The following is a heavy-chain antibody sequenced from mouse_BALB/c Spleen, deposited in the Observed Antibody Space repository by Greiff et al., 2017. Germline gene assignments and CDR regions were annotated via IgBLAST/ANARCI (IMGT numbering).Heavy chain of an antibody. J-gene: IGHJ2*01. Sequence: EVQLVESGPGLVKPSQSLSLTCSVTGYSITSGYYWNWIRQFPGNKLEWMGYISYDGSNNYNPSLKNRISITRDTSKNQFFLKLNSVTTEDTATYYCARALNRYNFDYWGQGTTLTVSS. CDR3: ARALNRYNFDY. V-gene: IGHV3-6*02. D-gene: IGHD2-14*01. CDR2: ISYDGSN. CDR1: GYSITSGYY.